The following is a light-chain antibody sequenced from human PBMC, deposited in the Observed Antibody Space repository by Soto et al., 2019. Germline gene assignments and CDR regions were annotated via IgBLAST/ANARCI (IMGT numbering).Light chain of an antibody. J-gene: IGKJ1*01. CDR1: QSISNW. Sequence: IQMTQSPSTLPASVGDRVTITCRASQSISNWLAWYQQKPGKAPKLLIYKASTLESGVPSRFSGSGSGTEFTLTISSLQPDDFATXXCQQYNPYWTFGQGTKVEIK. CDR3: QQYNPYWT. V-gene: IGKV1-5*03. CDR2: KAS.